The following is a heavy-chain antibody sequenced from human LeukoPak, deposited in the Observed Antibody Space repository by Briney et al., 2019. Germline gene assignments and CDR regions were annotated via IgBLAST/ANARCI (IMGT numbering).Heavy chain of an antibody. CDR3: ARVDGGNSEDY. Sequence: VASVKLSCKASGGTLSSYAISWVRQAPGQGLECMGNIIPLFGTAKYAQKFQGRVTMTKDQSTRTAYMELSSLRSEDTAVYYCARVDGGNSEDYWGQGTLVTVSS. CDR1: GGTLSSYA. J-gene: IGHJ4*02. CDR2: IIPLFGTA. D-gene: IGHD4-23*01. V-gene: IGHV1-69*05.